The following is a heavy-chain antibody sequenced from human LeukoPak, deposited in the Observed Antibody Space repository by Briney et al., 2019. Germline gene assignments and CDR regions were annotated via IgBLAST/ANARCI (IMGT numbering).Heavy chain of an antibody. CDR3: VRDASRGSNTGYHDLDS. Sequence: SQTLSLTCTVSGGSISSGGYYWGWIRQPPGKGLEWIGNIYYSGSTYYNPSLKSRVTISEDTSKKQFSLILTSVTAADTAVYYCVRDASRGSNTGYHDLDSWGQGTLVTVS. CDR1: GGSISSGGYY. CDR2: IYYSGST. J-gene: IGHJ4*02. D-gene: IGHD6-19*01. V-gene: IGHV4-39*07.